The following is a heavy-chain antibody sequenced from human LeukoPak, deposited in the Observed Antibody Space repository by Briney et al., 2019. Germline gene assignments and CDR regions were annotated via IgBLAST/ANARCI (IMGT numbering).Heavy chain of an antibody. Sequence: SETPSLTCIDSGGSLSSYHWRWIRQTLGKGLERIGHIYSTGSANYNPSLKSRVTLSVDTAKNQFSLKLNSVTAADTAVYYCARMGGYRGYATHRGQGTLVTVSS. CDR1: GGSLSSYH. D-gene: IGHD5-12*01. V-gene: IGHV4-59*08. CDR3: ARMGGYRGYATH. J-gene: IGHJ4*02. CDR2: IYSTGSA.